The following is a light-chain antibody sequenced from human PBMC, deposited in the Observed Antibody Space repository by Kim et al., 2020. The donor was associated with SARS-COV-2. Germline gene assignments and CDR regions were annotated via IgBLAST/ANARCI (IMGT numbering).Light chain of an antibody. CDR2: ENS. CDR1: SGDIASSY. V-gene: IGLV6-57*01. CDR3: QSYDSNNRV. Sequence: GKTVSISCTRTSGDIASSYVHWYQQRPRSSPATVIYENSQRPSGVPDRFSGSIDSSSNSASLTISTLKAADEADYYCQSYDSNNRVFGGGTQLTVL. J-gene: IGLJ3*02.